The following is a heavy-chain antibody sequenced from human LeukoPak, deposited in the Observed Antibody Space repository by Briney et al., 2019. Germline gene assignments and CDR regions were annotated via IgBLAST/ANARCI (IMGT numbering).Heavy chain of an antibody. CDR3: AKGSSSGSFSVFDY. V-gene: IGHV3-23*01. CDR2: ISSRGGST. CDR1: GFTFSSYA. D-gene: IGHD3-10*01. J-gene: IGHJ4*02. Sequence: GGSLRLSCAASGFTFSSYAMSWVRQAPGKGLEWVSGISSRGGSTYYADSVKGRFTISRDNSKNTLYLQMNSLRAEDTAVYYCAKGSSSGSFSVFDYWGQGTLVTVSS.